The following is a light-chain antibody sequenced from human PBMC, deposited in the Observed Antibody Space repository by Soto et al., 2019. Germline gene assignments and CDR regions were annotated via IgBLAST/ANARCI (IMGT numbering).Light chain of an antibody. Sequence: ALTQPASVSGSPGQSITISCTGTSSDVGGYNYVSWHQQHPGKAPKLMIYEVSNRPSGVSNRFSGSKSGNTASLTISGLQAEGEADYYCSSYTSSSTYVFGTGTKVTVL. CDR1: SSDVGGYNY. CDR3: SSYTSSSTYV. CDR2: EVS. V-gene: IGLV2-14*01. J-gene: IGLJ1*01.